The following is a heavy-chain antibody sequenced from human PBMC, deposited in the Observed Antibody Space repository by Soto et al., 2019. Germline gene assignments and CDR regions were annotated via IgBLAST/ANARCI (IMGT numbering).Heavy chain of an antibody. CDR1: GYSISSGYY. V-gene: IGHV4-38-2*01. J-gene: IGHJ6*02. Sequence: SETLSLTCAVSGYSISSGYYWGWIRQPPGKGLEWIGSIYHSGSTYYNPSLKSRVTISVDTSKNQFSLKLSSVTAADTAVYYCAKWEDSSRFGGLDIWGQGTAVTVSS. CDR3: AKWEDSSRFGGLDI. CDR2: IYHSGST. D-gene: IGHD1-26*01.